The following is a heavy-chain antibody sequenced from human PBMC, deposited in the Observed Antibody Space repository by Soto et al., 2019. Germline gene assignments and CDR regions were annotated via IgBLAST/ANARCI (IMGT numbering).Heavy chain of an antibody. J-gene: IGHJ2*01. CDR1: GFTFSSYA. CDR2: ISAGGGST. D-gene: IGHD3-22*01. CDR3: ARLAGSSANYYNWYFGL. Sequence: EVQLLESGGGLVQPGGSLRLSCAASGFTFSSYAMTWVRQAPGKGLEWVSAISAGGGSTYLADSVKGRFTISRDNSKNTLNVEMNRLRAEDTAVYYCARLAGSSANYYNWYFGLWGSGTLVTVSS. V-gene: IGHV3-23*01.